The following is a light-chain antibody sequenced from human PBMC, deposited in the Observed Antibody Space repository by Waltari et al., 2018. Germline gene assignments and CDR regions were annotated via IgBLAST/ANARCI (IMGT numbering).Light chain of an antibody. V-gene: IGLV1-51*02. Sequence: QSVLTQPPSVSAAPGQRVTISCSGGRSNIGNNYVSWYRQFPGTAPKLLIYEDIDRPEGVPGRFSGSKSGTSATLDITGLQAGDEADYYCGTWDSSLSGAVFGGGTHLTVL. J-gene: IGLJ7*01. CDR1: RSNIGNNY. CDR2: EDI. CDR3: GTWDSSLSGAV.